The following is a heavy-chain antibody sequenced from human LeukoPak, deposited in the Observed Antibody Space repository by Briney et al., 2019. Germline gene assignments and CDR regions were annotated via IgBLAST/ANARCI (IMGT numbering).Heavy chain of an antibody. Sequence: PGGSLRLSCAASGFTFSSYAMNWVRQAPGKGLGWVSGTGSTGVSTFYADSVKGRFTVSRDNSKNTLSLQMNSLRAEDTAVYYCAKDHEGSSGWYTKYNWFDPWGQGTLVTVSS. CDR3: AKDHEGSSGWYTKYNWFDP. CDR1: GFTFSSYA. V-gene: IGHV3-23*01. J-gene: IGHJ5*02. CDR2: TGSTGVST. D-gene: IGHD6-19*01.